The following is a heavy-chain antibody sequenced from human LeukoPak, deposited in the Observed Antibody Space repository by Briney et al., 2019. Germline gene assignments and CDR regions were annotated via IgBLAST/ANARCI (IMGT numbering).Heavy chain of an antibody. CDR1: GGSISSDSYF. Sequence: PSETLSLSCNVSGGSISSDSYFWGWIRQPPGKGLEWIGTIYHSGRTYYNPSLGSRVTISVDTSKNQFSLKVTSVTAADTAVYYCAVRYDYWGQGTLVTVSS. J-gene: IGHJ4*02. V-gene: IGHV4-39*01. CDR3: AVRYDY. CDR2: IYHSGRT.